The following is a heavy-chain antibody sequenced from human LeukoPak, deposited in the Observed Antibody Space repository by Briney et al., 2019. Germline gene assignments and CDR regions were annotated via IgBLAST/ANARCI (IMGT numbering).Heavy chain of an antibody. CDR3: AKDPRDPSYGWSWRYFDY. CDR2: IRYDGSNK. D-gene: IGHD5-18*01. CDR1: VFTFSSYV. V-gene: IGHV3-30*02. Sequence: RGSPRLSCAASVFTFSSYVIHWVRPAPAKGREWVAFIRYDGSNKYYADSVKGRFTISRDNSKNTLYLQMNSLRAEDTAVYYCAKDPRDPSYGWSWRYFDYWGQGTLVTVSS. J-gene: IGHJ4*02.